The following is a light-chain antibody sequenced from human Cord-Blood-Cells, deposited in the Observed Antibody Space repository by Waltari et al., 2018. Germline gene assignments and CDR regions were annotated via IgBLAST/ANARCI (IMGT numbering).Light chain of an antibody. CDR1: SSNIGSHT. V-gene: IGLV1-44*01. J-gene: IGLJ3*02. Sequence: QSVLTQPPSASGTPGQRVTISCSGSSSNIGSHTVNWYQQRPGTAPKLLIYSNNQRPSGVPDRFYGAKSGTSASLAISGLQSEDEADYYCAAWDDSLNGWVFGGGTKLTVL. CDR2: SNN. CDR3: AAWDDSLNGWV.